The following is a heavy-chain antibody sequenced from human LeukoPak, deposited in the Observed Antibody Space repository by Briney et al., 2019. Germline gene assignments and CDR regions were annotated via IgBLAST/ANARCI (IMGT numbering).Heavy chain of an antibody. V-gene: IGHV4-39*01. J-gene: IGHJ4*02. Sequence: SETLSLTCTVSGGSISSSSYYWGWIRQPPGKGLEWIGSIYYSGSTYYNPSLKSRVTISVDTSKNQFSLRLSSVTAADTALYYCARQSGSYGDRSYWGQGTLVTVSS. D-gene: IGHD1-26*01. CDR2: IYYSGST. CDR3: ARQSGSYGDRSY. CDR1: GGSISSSSYY.